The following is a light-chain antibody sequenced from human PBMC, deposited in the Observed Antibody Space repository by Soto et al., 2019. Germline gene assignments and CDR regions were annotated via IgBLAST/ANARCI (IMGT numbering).Light chain of an antibody. V-gene: IGKV3D-15*01. Sequence: EIAMTQSPATLSVSPGERATLSCRASQSVSSNLAWYQQKPGQAPRLLIYGVSTRATGIPARFSGSGSGTEFTLTISSLQSEDFAVYYCQQYNNWRLTFGPGTKVDIK. CDR3: QQYNNWRLT. J-gene: IGKJ3*01. CDR1: QSVSSN. CDR2: GVS.